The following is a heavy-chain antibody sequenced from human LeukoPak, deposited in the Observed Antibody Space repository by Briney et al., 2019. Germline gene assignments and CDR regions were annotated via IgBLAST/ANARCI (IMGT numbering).Heavy chain of an antibody. J-gene: IGHJ4*02. CDR3: ARGRISEGYGNGESDY. CDR1: GGSISSSSYY. V-gene: IGHV4-39*01. Sequence: KASETLSLTCTVSGGSISSSSYYWGWISQPPGKGLEWIGSIYYSGSTYYNPSLKSRVTISVDTSKNQFSLKLSSVTAADTAVYYCARGRISEGYGNGESDYWGQGTLVTVSS. CDR2: IYYSGST. D-gene: IGHD5-18*01.